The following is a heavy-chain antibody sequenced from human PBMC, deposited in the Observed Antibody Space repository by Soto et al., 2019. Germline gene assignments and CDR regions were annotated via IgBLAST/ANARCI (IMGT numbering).Heavy chain of an antibody. CDR3: ARGWGLVFDY. D-gene: IGHD2-21*02. CDR2: IYYSGSA. V-gene: IGHV4-59*01. Sequence: SETLSLPCTVSGGSISSDSWSWIRQPPGKGLEWIGYIYYSGSANYNPSLKSRVTISVDTSKNQFSLKLSSVTAADTAVYYCARGWGLVFDYWGQGTLVTVS. J-gene: IGHJ4*02. CDR1: GGSISSDS.